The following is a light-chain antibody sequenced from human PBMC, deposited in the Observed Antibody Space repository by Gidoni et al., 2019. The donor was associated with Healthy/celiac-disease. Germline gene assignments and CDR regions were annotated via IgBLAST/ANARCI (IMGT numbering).Light chain of an antibody. Sequence: SSELTQDPAVSVALGQTVRITCQGDSLRSYYASWYQQKPGQAPVLVIYGKNNRPSGIPDRFSGSSSGNTASLTITGAQAEDEADYYCNSRDSSGNLVFGGGTKLXV. J-gene: IGLJ2*01. CDR3: NSRDSSGNLV. CDR2: GKN. V-gene: IGLV3-19*01. CDR1: SLRSYY.